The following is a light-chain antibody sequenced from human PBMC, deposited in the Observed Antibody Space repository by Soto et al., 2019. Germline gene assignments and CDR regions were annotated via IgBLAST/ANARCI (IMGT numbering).Light chain of an antibody. Sequence: DIQMTQSPSSLSASVGDRVTITWRACQGITNHLAWYQQKPGKAPKPLIYAASTLPSGIPSKFSGSGSGTDFTLTIDSLQPEDLATYYCQQYHSYPLTFSGGTKVDIK. CDR2: AAS. CDR3: QQYHSYPLT. CDR1: QGITNH. V-gene: IGKV1-16*02. J-gene: IGKJ4*01.